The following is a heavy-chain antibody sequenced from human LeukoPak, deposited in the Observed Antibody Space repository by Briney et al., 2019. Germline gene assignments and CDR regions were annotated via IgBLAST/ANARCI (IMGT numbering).Heavy chain of an antibody. CDR1: GFTFSSYD. CDR2: IGTAGDT. CDR3: ARGVAATVAGWFDP. J-gene: IGHJ5*02. Sequence: GGFLRLSCAASGFTFSSYDMHWVRQATGKGLEWVSAIGTAGDTYYPGSVKGRFTISRENAKNPLYLQMNSLRAGDTAVYYCARGVAATVAGWFDPWGQGTLVTVSS. V-gene: IGHV3-13*01. D-gene: IGHD6-19*01.